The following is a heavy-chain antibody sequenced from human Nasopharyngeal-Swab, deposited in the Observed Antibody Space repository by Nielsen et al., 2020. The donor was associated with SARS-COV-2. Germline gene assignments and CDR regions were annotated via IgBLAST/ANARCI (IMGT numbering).Heavy chain of an antibody. Sequence: SETLSLTCTVSGGSISSSSYYWGWIRQPPGKGLGWIGGIYYSGSTYYNPSLKSRVTISVDTSKNQFSLKLSSVTAADTAVYYCVGSSWYGDYYYYYGMDVWGQGTTVTVSS. V-gene: IGHV4-39*07. J-gene: IGHJ6*02. D-gene: IGHD6-13*01. CDR3: VGSSWYGDYYYYYGMDV. CDR2: IYYSGST. CDR1: GGSISSSSYY.